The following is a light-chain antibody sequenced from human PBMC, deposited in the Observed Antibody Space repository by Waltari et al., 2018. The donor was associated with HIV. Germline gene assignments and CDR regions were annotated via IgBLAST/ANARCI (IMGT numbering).Light chain of an antibody. CDR3: QQYYNWPPLT. V-gene: IGKV3-15*01. Sequence: EIVLTQSPATLSVSPGERATLSCRASQSVRTSLAWYQQRPGQPPRLLVYGASTRATDIPVRFSGSGSGTDFTLTISSLQSEDFAVYYCQQYYNWPPLTFGGGTKVEI. CDR1: QSVRTS. J-gene: IGKJ4*01. CDR2: GAS.